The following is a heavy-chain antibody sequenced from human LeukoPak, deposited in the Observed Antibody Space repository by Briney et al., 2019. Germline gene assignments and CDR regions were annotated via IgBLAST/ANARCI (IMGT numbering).Heavy chain of an antibody. J-gene: IGHJ4*02. Sequence: GASLKISCKGSGYRFTSYWIGWVRQMPGKGLEWMGIIYPGDSDTRYSPSFQGQVTISADKSISTAYLQWSSLKASDTAMYYCARLGKGYCTNGVCFNFDYWGQGTLVTVSS. V-gene: IGHV5-51*01. CDR2: IYPGDSDT. CDR1: GYRFTSYW. CDR3: ARLGKGYCTNGVCFNFDY. D-gene: IGHD2-8*01.